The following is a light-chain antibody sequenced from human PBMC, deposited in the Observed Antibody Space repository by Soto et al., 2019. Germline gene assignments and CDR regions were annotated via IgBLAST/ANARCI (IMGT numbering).Light chain of an antibody. CDR2: DDS. CDR1: NIRSKS. CDR3: KVWDSSSDHYV. V-gene: IGLV3-21*02. Sequence: SYELTQPPSVSVAPGQTARIACGGNNIRSKSVHWYQQKPGQAPVLVVCDDSVRPSGIPERFSGSNSENTATLTISRVEAGDEADYFCKVWDSSSDHYVFGAGTKVTVL. J-gene: IGLJ1*01.